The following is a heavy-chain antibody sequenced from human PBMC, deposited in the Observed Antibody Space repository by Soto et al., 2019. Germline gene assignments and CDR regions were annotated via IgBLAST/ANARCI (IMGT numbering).Heavy chain of an antibody. V-gene: IGHV1-2*02. D-gene: IGHD3-9*01. CDR1: GYTFTGYY. CDR2: INPNSGGT. J-gene: IGHJ4*02. Sequence: ASVKVSCKASGYTFTGYYMHWVRQAPGQGLEWMGWINPNSGGTNYAQKFQGRVTMTRDTSISTAYMELSRLRSDDTAVYYCARDPTNILTGLDYWGQGTLVTLSS. CDR3: ARDPTNILTGLDY.